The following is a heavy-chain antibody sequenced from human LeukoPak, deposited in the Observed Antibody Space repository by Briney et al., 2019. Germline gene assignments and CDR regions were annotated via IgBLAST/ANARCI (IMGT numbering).Heavy chain of an antibody. CDR3: AKIFFPRYQQLGLFDY. V-gene: IGHV3-23*01. CDR2: ISGSGGST. Sequence: PGGSLGLSCAASGFTFSSYAMSWVRQAPGKGLEWVSAISGSGGSTYYADSVKGRFTISRDNSKNTLYLQMNSLRAEDTAVYYCAKIFFPRYQQLGLFDYWGQGTLVTVSS. D-gene: IGHD6-13*01. CDR1: GFTFSSYA. J-gene: IGHJ4*02.